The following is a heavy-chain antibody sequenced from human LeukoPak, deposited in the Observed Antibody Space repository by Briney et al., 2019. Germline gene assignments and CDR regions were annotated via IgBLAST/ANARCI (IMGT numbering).Heavy chain of an antibody. CDR1: GFTFSSYW. Sequence: VGSLRLSCAASGFTFSSYWMHWVRQAPGKGLVWVSRINSDGSSTSYADSVKGRFTISRDNAKNTLYLQMNSLRAEDAAVYYCARAAHRGFSFDYWGQGTLVTVSS. V-gene: IGHV3-74*01. CDR3: ARAAHRGFSFDY. D-gene: IGHD3-10*01. CDR2: INSDGSST. J-gene: IGHJ4*02.